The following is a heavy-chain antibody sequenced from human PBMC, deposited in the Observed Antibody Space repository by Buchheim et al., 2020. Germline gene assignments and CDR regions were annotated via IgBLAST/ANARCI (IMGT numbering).Heavy chain of an antibody. Sequence: EVQLLESGGGLVQPGGSLRLSCAASGFTFSSYAMSWVRQAPGKGLEWVSAISGSGGSTYYADSVKGRFTISRDNSKNTLYLQMNSRGAEDTAVYYGASHGHSSGWYNWFDPWGQGTL. CDR3: ASHGHSSGWYNWFDP. D-gene: IGHD6-19*01. CDR1: GFTFSSYA. J-gene: IGHJ5*02. CDR2: ISGSGGST. V-gene: IGHV3-23*01.